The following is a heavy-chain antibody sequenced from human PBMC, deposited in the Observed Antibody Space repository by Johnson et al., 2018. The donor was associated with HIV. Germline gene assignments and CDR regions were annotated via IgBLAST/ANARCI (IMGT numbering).Heavy chain of an antibody. J-gene: IGHJ3*02. CDR2: IKQDGSEK. Sequence: VQLVESGGGLVQPGGSLRLSCAASGFTFSSYWMSWVRQAPGKGLEWVANIKQDGSEKYYVDSVKGRFTISRDNAKKSLYLQMSSLRAEDTALYYRAKDIGYSVGLANTAFDICGLGTMVTVAS. D-gene: IGHD5/OR15-5a*01. CDR3: AKDIGYSVGLANTAFDI. CDR1: GFTFSSYW. V-gene: IGHV3-7*05.